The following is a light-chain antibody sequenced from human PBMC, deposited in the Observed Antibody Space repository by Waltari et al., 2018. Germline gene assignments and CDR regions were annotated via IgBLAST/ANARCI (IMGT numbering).Light chain of an antibody. CDR2: EVS. J-gene: IGLJ1*01. V-gene: IGLV2-8*01. CDR3: SSDAVSNNFYD. CDR1: GSGGP. Sequence: QSALTQPPSASGSPGQSVPISCTGTGSGGPVSSYQQLPGKAPKPLIYEVSKRPSGVPDRFSGSKSGNTASLTVSGLQAEDEGDYYCSSDAVSNNFYDFGSGTKVTVL.